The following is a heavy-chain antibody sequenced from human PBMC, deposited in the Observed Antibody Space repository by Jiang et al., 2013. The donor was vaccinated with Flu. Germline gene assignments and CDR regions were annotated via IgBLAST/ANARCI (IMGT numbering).Heavy chain of an antibody. CDR1: GGTFSNYA. Sequence: SVKVSCKASGGTFSNYAVSWVRQAPGQGLEWVGGIIPNFGTTNYAQKLQGRLTIIADESTSTAYMDLSSLRSDDSAVYYCARGPTVTSWGYYYFYMDVWGKGTAVTVSS. J-gene: IGHJ6*03. CDR3: ARGPTVTSWGYYYFYMDV. CDR2: IIPNFGTT. V-gene: IGHV1-69*01. D-gene: IGHD4-17*01.